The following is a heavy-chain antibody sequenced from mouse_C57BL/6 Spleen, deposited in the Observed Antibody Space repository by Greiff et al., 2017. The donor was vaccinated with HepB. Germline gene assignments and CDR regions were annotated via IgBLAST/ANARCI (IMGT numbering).Heavy chain of an antibody. CDR1: GYTFTSYG. J-gene: IGHJ4*01. Sequence: QVQLQQSGAELARPGASVKLSCKASGYTFTSYGISWVKQRNGQGLEWIGEIYPRSGNTYYNEKFKGKATLTADKSSSTAYMELRSLTSEDSAVYFWAIYYGNYYAMDYWGQGTSVTVSS. V-gene: IGHV1-81*01. CDR3: AIYYGNYYAMDY. CDR2: IYPRSGNT. D-gene: IGHD2-1*01.